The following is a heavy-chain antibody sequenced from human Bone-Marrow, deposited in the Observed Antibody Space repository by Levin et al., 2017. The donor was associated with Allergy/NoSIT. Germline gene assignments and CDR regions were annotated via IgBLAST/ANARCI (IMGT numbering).Heavy chain of an antibody. Sequence: ASVKVSCKASGYTFTGYYMHWVRQAPGQGLEWMGWINPNSGGTNYAQQFQGWVTMTRDTSISTAYMELSRLRSDDTAVYYCARDALYCGGDCYSNAFDIWGQGTMVTVSS. CDR3: ARDALYCGGDCYSNAFDI. CDR1: GYTFTGYY. V-gene: IGHV1-2*04. D-gene: IGHD2-21*02. J-gene: IGHJ3*02. CDR2: INPNSGGT.